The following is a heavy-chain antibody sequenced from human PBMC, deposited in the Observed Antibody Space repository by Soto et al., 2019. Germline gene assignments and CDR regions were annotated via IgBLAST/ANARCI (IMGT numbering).Heavy chain of an antibody. CDR1: GGSINSYW. Sequence: ASETLSLTCSVSGGSINSYWWSWIRRPAGKGLEWIGRVYSSGTTDYNPSLNSRATMSVETSKNQFSLKLTSVTAADTAVYYCARDIGSYAYAEGYWGQGIQVTVSS. D-gene: IGHD2-2*01. CDR3: ARDIGSYAYAEGY. V-gene: IGHV4-4*07. J-gene: IGHJ4*02. CDR2: VYSSGTT.